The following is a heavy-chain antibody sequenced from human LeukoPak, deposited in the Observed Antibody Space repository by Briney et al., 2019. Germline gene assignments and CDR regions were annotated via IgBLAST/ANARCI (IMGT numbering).Heavy chain of an antibody. D-gene: IGHD3-22*01. Sequence: PGGSPRVSCAASGFTFSDYSMNWVRQAPGKGLEWVSSISSSSSYMKYAESVRGRFTISRDNAKNSLYLHMSSLRAEDTAVYYCAKTMWAYDSTYDAFDIWGQGTMVTVSS. V-gene: IGHV3-21*01. CDR3: AKTMWAYDSTYDAFDI. J-gene: IGHJ3*02. CDR1: GFTFSDYS. CDR2: ISSSSSYM.